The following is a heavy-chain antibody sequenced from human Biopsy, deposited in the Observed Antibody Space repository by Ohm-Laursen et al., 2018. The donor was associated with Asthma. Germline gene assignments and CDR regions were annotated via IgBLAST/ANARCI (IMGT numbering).Heavy chain of an antibody. CDR3: AKSADYYDSTDYLDR. CDR1: GFSFDDCA. Sequence: SLRLSCAASGFSFDDCAMHWVRQAPGKGLEWVSSISWNSGNIDYADSVKGRFTISRDNAKNSLYLQMQSLRPEDTAFYYCAKSADYYDSTDYLDRWGPGTLVTVSS. CDR2: ISWNSGNI. J-gene: IGHJ4*02. D-gene: IGHD3-22*01. V-gene: IGHV3-9*01.